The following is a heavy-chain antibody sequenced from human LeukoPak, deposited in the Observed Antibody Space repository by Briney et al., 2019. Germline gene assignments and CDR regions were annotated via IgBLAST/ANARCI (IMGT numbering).Heavy chain of an antibody. Sequence: PGGSLRLSCAASGFTFSTYAVTWVRQAPGKGLEWVSTISGSGDSTYYADSVKGRFTISRDNSKNTLYLQMNSLRAEDTAVYYCAKDHTMVRGVMDYWGQGTLVTVSS. CDR2: ISGSGDST. CDR3: AKDHTMVRGVMDY. D-gene: IGHD3-10*01. J-gene: IGHJ4*02. CDR1: GFTFSTYA. V-gene: IGHV3-23*01.